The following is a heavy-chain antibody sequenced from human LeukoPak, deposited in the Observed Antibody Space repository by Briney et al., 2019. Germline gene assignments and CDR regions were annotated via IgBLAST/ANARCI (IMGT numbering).Heavy chain of an antibody. Sequence: SETLSLTCTVSGGSISSGGYYWSWIRQHPGKGLEWIGYIYYSGSTYYNPSLKSRVTISVDTSKNQFSLKLSSVTAADTAVYYCARSRIYYDSSGYYYGGIFDYWGQGTLVTVSS. CDR1: GGSISSGGYY. CDR2: IYYSGST. D-gene: IGHD3-22*01. J-gene: IGHJ4*02. CDR3: ARSRIYYDSSGYYYGGIFDY. V-gene: IGHV4-31*03.